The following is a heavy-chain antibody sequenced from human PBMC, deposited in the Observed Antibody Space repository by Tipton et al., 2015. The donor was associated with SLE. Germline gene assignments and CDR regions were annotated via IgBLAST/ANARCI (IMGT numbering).Heavy chain of an antibody. Sequence: TLSLTCTVSGGSVSTYYWSWIRQPPGKGLEWIGYIYYSGSTNYNPSLKSRVTISVDTSKNQFSLKLSSVTAADTAVYYCAGEYAYDAFDIWGQGTMVTVSS. CDR3: AGEYAYDAFDI. CDR2: IYYSGST. V-gene: IGHV4-59*02. D-gene: IGHD3-16*01. CDR1: GGSVSTYY. J-gene: IGHJ3*02.